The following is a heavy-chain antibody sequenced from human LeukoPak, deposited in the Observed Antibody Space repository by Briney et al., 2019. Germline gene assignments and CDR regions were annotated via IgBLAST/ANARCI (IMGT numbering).Heavy chain of an antibody. CDR1: GFTFNSHL. D-gene: IGHD5-24*01. CDR2: IKSDGSST. J-gene: IGHJ4*02. V-gene: IGHV3-74*01. CDR3: ARDRRDGYEGPIDY. Sequence: GGVLKISSAAPGFTFNSHLMTLGRQTPRKGLVGVSRIKSDGSSTSYADSVKGRFTISRDNAKNTLYLQMNSLRAEDTAVYYCARDRRDGYEGPIDYWGQGTLVTVSS.